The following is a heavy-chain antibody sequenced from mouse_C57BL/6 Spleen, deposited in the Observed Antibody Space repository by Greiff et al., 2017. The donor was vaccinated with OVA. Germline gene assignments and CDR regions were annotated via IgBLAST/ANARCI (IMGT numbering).Heavy chain of an antibody. D-gene: IGHD4-1*01. CDR1: GYTFTDYY. J-gene: IGHJ2*01. CDR2: IYPGSGNT. V-gene: IGHV1-76*01. CDR3: ARSWTTGTGYFDY. Sequence: QVQLKEWGAELVRPGASVKLSCKASGYTFTDYYINWVKQRPGQGLEWIARIYPGSGNTYYNEKFKGKATLTAEKSSSTAYMQLSSLTSEDSAVYFCARSWTTGTGYFDYWGQGTTLTVSS.